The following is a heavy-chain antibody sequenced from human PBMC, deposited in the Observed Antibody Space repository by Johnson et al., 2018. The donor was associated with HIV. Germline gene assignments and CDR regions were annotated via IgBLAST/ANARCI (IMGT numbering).Heavy chain of an antibody. J-gene: IGHJ3*02. V-gene: IGHV3-52*01. CDR1: GFTFSSSW. D-gene: IGHD6-13*01. CDR3: ARGGYLDAFDI. Sequence: VQLVESGGGLVQPGGSLRLSCAASGFTFSSSWMHWVCQAPEKGLEWVADIKCDGSNKYYADSVKGRFTISRDNSKNTLYLQMNSLRAEDTAVYYCARGGYLDAFDIWGQGTMVTVSS. CDR2: IKCDGSNK.